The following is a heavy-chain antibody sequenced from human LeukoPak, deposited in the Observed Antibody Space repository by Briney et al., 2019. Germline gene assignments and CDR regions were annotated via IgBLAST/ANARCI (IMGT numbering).Heavy chain of an antibody. CDR1: GYTFSVNY. J-gene: IGHJ6*02. D-gene: IGHD3-10*01. CDR2: INPNSGDT. CDR3: ARGGPFAGIYYYGVDA. V-gene: IGHV1-2*02. Sequence: ASVRVSCKTSGYTFSVNYIYWVRQAPGQGLEWMGWINPNSGDTNYAQKFQGRVTMTRDTSISTAYMDLSSLISDDTAVYYCARGGPFAGIYYYGVDAWGQGTTVTVSS.